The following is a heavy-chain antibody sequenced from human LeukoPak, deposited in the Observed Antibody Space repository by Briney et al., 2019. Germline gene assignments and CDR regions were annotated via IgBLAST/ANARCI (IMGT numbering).Heavy chain of an antibody. J-gene: IGHJ4*02. D-gene: IGHD3-10*01. CDR1: GGSISSYY. CDR2: IYYSET. Sequence: SETLSLTCTVSGGSISSYYWSWIRQPPGKGLEWIGYIYYSETNYNPSLKSRVTISADTSKDQFSLKLTSVTAADTAVYYCAGGLKIYGSGYYFTYWGRGTLVTVSS. CDR3: AGGLKIYGSGYYFTY. V-gene: IGHV4-59*01.